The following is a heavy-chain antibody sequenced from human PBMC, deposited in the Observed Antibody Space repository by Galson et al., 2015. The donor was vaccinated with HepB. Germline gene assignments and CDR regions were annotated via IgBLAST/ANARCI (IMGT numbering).Heavy chain of an antibody. Sequence: SVKVSCKASGYTFTSYGISWVRQAPGQGLEWMGWISAYNGNTNYAQKRQGRVTMTTDTSTSTAYMELRSLRSDDTAVYYCARETGWGSYDALDIWGQGTMVTFAS. J-gene: IGHJ3*02. CDR2: ISAYNGNT. D-gene: IGHD1-26*01. V-gene: IGHV1-18*01. CDR1: GYTFTSYG. CDR3: ARETGWGSYDALDI.